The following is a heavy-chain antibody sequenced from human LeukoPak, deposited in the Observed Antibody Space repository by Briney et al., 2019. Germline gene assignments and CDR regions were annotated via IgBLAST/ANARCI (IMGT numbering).Heavy chain of an antibody. V-gene: IGHV1-8*01. CDR1: GYTFTSYD. D-gene: IGHD3-3*01. CDR3: ARDVSGSGYYVETWYFDL. J-gene: IGHJ2*01. CDR2: MNPNSGNT. Sequence: GASVKVSCKASGYTFTSYDINWVRQATGQGLEWMGWMNPNSGNTGYAQKFQGRVTMTRNTSISTAYMELSSLRSEDTAVYYCARDVSGSGYYVETWYFDLWGRGTLVTVSS.